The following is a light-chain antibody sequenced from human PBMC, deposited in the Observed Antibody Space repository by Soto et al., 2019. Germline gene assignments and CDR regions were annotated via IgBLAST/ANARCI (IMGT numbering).Light chain of an antibody. J-gene: IGKJ1*01. CDR3: QQYGSSPLWT. V-gene: IGKV3-20*01. Sequence: EIVLTQSPGTLSLSPGERATLSCRASQSVSSSYLAWYQQKPGQAPRLLIYGASNRATGIPDRFSGSGSGTDFTLTISRLEPDDFAVDYCQQYGSSPLWTFGQGTKVEIK. CDR2: GAS. CDR1: QSVSSSY.